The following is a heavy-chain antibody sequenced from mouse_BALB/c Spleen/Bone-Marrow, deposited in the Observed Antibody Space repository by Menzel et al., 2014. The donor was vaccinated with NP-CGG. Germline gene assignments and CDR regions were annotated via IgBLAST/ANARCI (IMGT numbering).Heavy chain of an antibody. Sequence: EVKLVESGAELVKPGASVKLSCTASGFNIKDTYMHWVKQRPEQGLEWIGRIDPANGNTKYDPKFQGKATITADTSSNTAYLQLSSLTSEDTAAYYCARPGGYGNYLAWFAYWGQGTLVTVSA. CDR3: ARPGGYGNYLAWFAY. CDR1: GFNIKDTY. CDR2: IDPANGNT. J-gene: IGHJ3*01. D-gene: IGHD2-10*02. V-gene: IGHV14-3*02.